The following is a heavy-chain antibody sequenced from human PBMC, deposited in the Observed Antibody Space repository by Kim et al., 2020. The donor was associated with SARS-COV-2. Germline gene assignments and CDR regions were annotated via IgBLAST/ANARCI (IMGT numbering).Heavy chain of an antibody. CDR3: AREFGEYSSVRDWFDP. J-gene: IGHJ5*02. CDR1: GGTFSSYA. CDR2: IIPIFGTA. V-gene: IGHV1-69*13. D-gene: IGHD6-6*01. Sequence: SVKVSCKASGGTFSSYAISWVRQAPGQGLEWMGGIIPIFGTANYAQKFQGRVTITADESTSTAYMELSSLRSEDTAVYYCAREFGEYSSVRDWFDPWGQGTLVTVSS.